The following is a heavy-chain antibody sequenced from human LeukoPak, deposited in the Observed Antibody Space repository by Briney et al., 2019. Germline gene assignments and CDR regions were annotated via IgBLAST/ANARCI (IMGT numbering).Heavy chain of an antibody. V-gene: IGHV3-7*01. CDR3: ARDVGGADY. D-gene: IGHD4-23*01. J-gene: IGHJ4*02. CDR1: GFTFSSYW. Sequence: GGSLRPSCAASGFTFSSYWMSWVRQAPGKGLEWVANMKRDGSEKYYVDSVKGRFTLSRDTANNVLHLQMNSLRPDDTAVYYCARDVGGADYWGQGTLVTVSS. CDR2: MKRDGSEK.